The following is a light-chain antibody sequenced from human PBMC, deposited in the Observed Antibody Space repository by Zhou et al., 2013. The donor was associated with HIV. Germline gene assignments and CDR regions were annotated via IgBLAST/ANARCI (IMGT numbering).Light chain of an antibody. Sequence: EIVMTQSPATLSLSPGERATLSCRASQSVSSYLAWYQXKPGQAPRLLIYDASNRATGIPARFSGSGSGTDFTLTISRLEPEDFAVYYCQQYGSSPLTFGGGTKGGDQ. J-gene: IGKJ4*01. V-gene: IGKV3-11*01. CDR3: QQYGSSPLT. CDR2: DAS. CDR1: QSVSSY.